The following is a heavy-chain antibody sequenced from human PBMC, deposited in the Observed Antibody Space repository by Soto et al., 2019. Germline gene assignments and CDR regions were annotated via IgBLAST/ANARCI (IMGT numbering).Heavy chain of an antibody. D-gene: IGHD3-16*02. Sequence: PGGSLRLSCAASGFTFSSYGMHWVRQAPGKGLEWVAVISYDGSNKYYADSVKGRFTISRDNSKNTLYLQMNSLRAEDTAVYYCAKEYYDYIWGSYRQPIDYWGQGTLVTVSS. CDR1: GFTFSSYG. J-gene: IGHJ4*02. CDR3: AKEYYDYIWGSYRQPIDY. V-gene: IGHV3-30*18. CDR2: ISYDGSNK.